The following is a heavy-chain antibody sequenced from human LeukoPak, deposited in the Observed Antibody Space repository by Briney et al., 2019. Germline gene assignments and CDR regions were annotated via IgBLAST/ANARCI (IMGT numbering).Heavy chain of an antibody. CDR1: GFTFSSYS. CDR3: ARDQPGSLNY. V-gene: IGHV3-48*04. D-gene: IGHD3-10*01. Sequence: GGSLRLSCAASGFTFSSYSMNWVRQAPGKGLEWDSYISSSSSTIYYADSVKGRFTISRDNAKNSLYLQMNSLRAEDTAVYYCARDQPGSLNYWGQGTLVTVSS. CDR2: ISSSSSTI. J-gene: IGHJ4*02.